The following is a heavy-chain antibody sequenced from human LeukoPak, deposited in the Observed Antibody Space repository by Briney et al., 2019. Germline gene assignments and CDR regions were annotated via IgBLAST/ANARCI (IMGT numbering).Heavy chain of an antibody. CDR1: GFAFSIYS. CDR2: ISSGSSYI. J-gene: IGHJ3*01. CDR3: ATFRNYGSSGYAFDAFDF. D-gene: IGHD3-22*01. V-gene: IGHV3-21*01. Sequence: GGSLRLSCAASGFAFSIYSMNWVRQAPGKGLEWVSSISSGSSYIHYADSVKGRFTISRDNAKNSLYLQMNSLRAEDTAVYYCATFRNYGSSGYAFDAFDFWGQGTMVTVSS.